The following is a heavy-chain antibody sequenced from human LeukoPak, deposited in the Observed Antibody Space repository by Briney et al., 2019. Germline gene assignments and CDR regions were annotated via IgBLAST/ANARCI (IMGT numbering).Heavy chain of an antibody. CDR1: GFTFSSYW. Sequence: GGSLRLSCAASGFTFSSYWMSWVRQAPGKGLEWVANIKQDGSEKYYVDSVKGRFTISRDNAKNSLYLQMSSLRDDDTAVYYCARDSGSYSEGSDAFDIWGQGTMVTVSS. J-gene: IGHJ3*02. V-gene: IGHV3-7*01. CDR3: ARDSGSYSEGSDAFDI. D-gene: IGHD1-26*01. CDR2: IKQDGSEK.